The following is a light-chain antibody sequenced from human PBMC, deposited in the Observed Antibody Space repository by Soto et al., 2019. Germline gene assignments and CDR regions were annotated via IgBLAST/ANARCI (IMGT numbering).Light chain of an antibody. V-gene: IGLV4-69*01. Sequence: QLVLTQSPSASASLGASVRLTCTLSSGHSSYAVAWHQQQPEKGPRYLMKLNSDGSHSRGGGIPDRFSGSSSGAERYLTISSLQSEDDADYYCQTWGSGILVFGGGTKVTVL. J-gene: IGLJ2*01. CDR2: LNSDGSH. CDR3: QTWGSGILV. CDR1: SGHSSYA.